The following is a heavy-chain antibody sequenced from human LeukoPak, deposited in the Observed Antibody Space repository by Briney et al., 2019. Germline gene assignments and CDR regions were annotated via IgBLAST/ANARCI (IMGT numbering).Heavy chain of an antibody. D-gene: IGHD6-19*01. CDR1: GFTFSSLA. J-gene: IGHJ4*02. CDR3: ATYSSGWYYFDY. V-gene: IGHV3-23*01. CDR2: ISDSGGTT. Sequence: PGGSLRLSCAASGFTFSSLAMGWVRQAPGKGLEWVSVISDSGGTTYYADSVKGRFTISRDNSRNTLYLQMNSLRVEDTAVYYCATYSSGWYYFDYWGQGTLVTVSS.